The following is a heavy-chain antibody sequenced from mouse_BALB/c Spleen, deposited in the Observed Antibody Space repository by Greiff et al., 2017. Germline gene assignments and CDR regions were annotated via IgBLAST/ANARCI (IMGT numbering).Heavy chain of an antibody. CDR3: TRYHYGLYAMDY. V-gene: IGHV1S81*02. J-gene: IGHJ4*01. CDR1: GYTFTSYY. D-gene: IGHD1-2*01. Sequence: QVQLQQPGAELVKPGASVKLSCKASGYTFTSYYIYWVKQRPGQGLEWIGGINPSNGGTNFNEKFKSKATLTVDKSSSTAYTQLSSLTSEDSAVYYCTRYHYGLYAMDYWGQGTSVTVSS. CDR2: INPSNGGT.